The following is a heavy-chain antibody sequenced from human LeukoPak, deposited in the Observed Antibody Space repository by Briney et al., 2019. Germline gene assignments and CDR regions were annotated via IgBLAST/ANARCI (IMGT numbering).Heavy chain of an antibody. CDR1: GFTFSSYA. CDR3: AKSGPLYGSSWPNYYYMDV. D-gene: IGHD6-13*01. Sequence: GGSLRLSCAASGFTFSSYAMSWVRQAPGKGLEWVSAISGSGGSTYYADSVKGRFTISRDNSKNTLYLQMNSLRAEDTAVYYCAKSGPLYGSSWPNYYYMDVWGKGTTVTVSS. V-gene: IGHV3-23*01. CDR2: ISGSGGST. J-gene: IGHJ6*03.